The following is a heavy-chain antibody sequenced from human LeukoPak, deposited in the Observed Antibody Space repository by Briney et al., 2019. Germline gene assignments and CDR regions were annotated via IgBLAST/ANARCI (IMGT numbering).Heavy chain of an antibody. CDR3: ARDLGVGATTGPLGY. CDR1: GFTFSSYS. D-gene: IGHD1-26*01. CDR2: ISSSSSYI. J-gene: IGHJ4*02. V-gene: IGHV3-21*01. Sequence: PGGSLRLSCAASGFTFSSYSMIWVRQAPGKGLEWVSSISSSSSYIYYADSVNGRFTISRDNAENSLYLQMNSLRAEDTAVYYCARDLGVGATTGPLGYWGQGTLVTVSS.